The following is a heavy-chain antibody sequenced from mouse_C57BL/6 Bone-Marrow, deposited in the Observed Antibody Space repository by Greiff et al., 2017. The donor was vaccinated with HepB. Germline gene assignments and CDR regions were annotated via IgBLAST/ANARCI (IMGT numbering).Heavy chain of an antibody. CDR3: AAVVARDYWYFDV. J-gene: IGHJ1*03. CDR2: INPGSGGT. Sequence: QVQLQQSGAELVRPGTSVKVSCKASGYAFTNYLIEWVKQRPGQGLEWIGVINPGSGGTNYNETFKGKATLTADKSSSTAYMQLSSLTSEDSAVYFCAAVVARDYWYFDVWGTGTTVTVSS. D-gene: IGHD1-1*01. V-gene: IGHV1-54*01. CDR1: GYAFTNYL.